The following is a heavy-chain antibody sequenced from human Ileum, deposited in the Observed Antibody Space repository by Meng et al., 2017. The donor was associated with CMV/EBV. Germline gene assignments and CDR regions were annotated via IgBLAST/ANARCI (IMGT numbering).Heavy chain of an antibody. CDR3: AKGSLRGAFDI. D-gene: IGHD3-16*01. J-gene: IGHJ3*02. CDR2: INPNSGGT. Sequence: CKASGYTFTGSFMHWVRQAPGQGLEWMGWINPNSGGTNYAQKFQGRVTMTRDTSISTAYMELSSLRSDDTAVYYCAKGSLRGAFDIWGQGTMVTVS. CDR1: GYTFTGSF. V-gene: IGHV1-2*02.